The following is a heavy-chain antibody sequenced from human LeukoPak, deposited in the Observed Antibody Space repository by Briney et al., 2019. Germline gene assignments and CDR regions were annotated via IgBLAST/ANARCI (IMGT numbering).Heavy chain of an antibody. CDR1: GASFSVYY. V-gene: IGHV4-34*01. D-gene: IGHD3-10*01. Sequence: PSETLSLTRAVYGASFSVYYCSSIRQPPGKGLEWIGEINHSGSTNYNPSLKSRVTISVDTSKNQFSLKLSSVTAADTAVYYCARVPYYYGSGSYYGVYYYYYGMDVWGKGTTVTVSS. CDR3: ARVPYYYGSGSYYGVYYYYYGMDV. J-gene: IGHJ6*04. CDR2: INHSGST.